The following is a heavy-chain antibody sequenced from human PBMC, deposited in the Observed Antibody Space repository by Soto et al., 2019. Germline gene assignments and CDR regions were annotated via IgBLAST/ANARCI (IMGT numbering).Heavy chain of an antibody. D-gene: IGHD6-13*01. Sequence: EVQMLDSGGGLVQPGGSLRLSCAASGFTFSNYAMTWVRQGPGKGLEWVSGISGSGGRSYYADSVKGRFTISRDNSKSTLYLQMISLRAEDTAVYYCAKAYFLWSSEQPYYFDYWCQGTLVTGSA. J-gene: IGHJ4*02. CDR3: AKAYFLWSSEQPYYFDY. V-gene: IGHV3-23*01. CDR1: GFTFSNYA. CDR2: ISGSGGRS.